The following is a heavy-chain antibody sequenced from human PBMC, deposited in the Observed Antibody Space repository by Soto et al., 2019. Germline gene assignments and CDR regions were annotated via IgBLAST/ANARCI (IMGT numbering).Heavy chain of an antibody. CDR3: DSYDSTKEYFDY. CDR2: IYYSGST. CDR1: GGSISSGDYY. Sequence: SETLSLTCTVSGGSISSGDYYWSWIRQPPGKGLEGSGYIYYSGSTYYNPSLKRRVTISVDTSKNQFSLKLSSVTAADTAVYYCDSYDSTKEYFDYWGQGTLVTVSS. V-gene: IGHV4-30-4*01. D-gene: IGHD3-22*01. J-gene: IGHJ4*02.